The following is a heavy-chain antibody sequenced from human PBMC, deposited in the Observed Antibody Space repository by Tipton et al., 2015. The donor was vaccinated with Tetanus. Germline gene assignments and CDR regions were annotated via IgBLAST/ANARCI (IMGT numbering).Heavy chain of an antibody. J-gene: IGHJ6*02. CDR2: IYYSGST. V-gene: IGHV4-59*12. CDR1: GGSISSYY. CDR3: AREEYYYDSSGYFV. D-gene: IGHD3-22*01. Sequence: TLSLTCTVSGGSISSYYWSWIRQPPGKGLEWIGYIYYSGSTYYNPSLKSRVTISVDTSKNQFSLKLSSVTAADTAVYYCAREEYYYDSSGYFVWGQGTPGTVSS.